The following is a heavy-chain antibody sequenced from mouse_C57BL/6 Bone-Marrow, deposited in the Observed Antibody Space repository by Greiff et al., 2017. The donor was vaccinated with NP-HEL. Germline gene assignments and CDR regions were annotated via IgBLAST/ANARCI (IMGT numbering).Heavy chain of an antibody. V-gene: IGHV7-3*01. D-gene: IGHD1-1*01. J-gene: IGHJ4*01. CDR1: GFTFTDYY. CDR3: ARFSITSAGMDY. CDR2: IRNKANGYTT. Sequence: EVQRVESGGGLVQPGGSLSLSCAASGFTFTDYYMSWVRQPPGKALEWLGFIRNKANGYTTEYSASVKGRFTISRDNSQSILYLQMNALRAEDSATYYCARFSITSAGMDYWGQGPSVTVSS.